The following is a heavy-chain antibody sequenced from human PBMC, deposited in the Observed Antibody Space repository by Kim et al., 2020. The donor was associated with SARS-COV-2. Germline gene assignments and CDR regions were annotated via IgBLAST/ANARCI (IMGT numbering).Heavy chain of an antibody. CDR3: ARLLSDDYGENLDY. D-gene: IGHD4-17*01. V-gene: IGHV5-51*01. J-gene: IGHJ4*02. Sequence: SPSFQGQFTIAADKSISTAYLQWSSLKASDTAMYYCARLLSDDYGENLDYWGQGTLVTVSS.